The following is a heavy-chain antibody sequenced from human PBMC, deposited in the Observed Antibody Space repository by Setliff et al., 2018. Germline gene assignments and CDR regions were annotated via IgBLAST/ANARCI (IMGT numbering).Heavy chain of an antibody. Sequence: LSLTCTVSGGSISSGSHHWSWIRQPAGRGLEWIGRIYTTGRTNYNPSLKSRVTISLDMSKNQFSLKLSSVTAADTAVYYCARGAYGFDVWGQGTMVTVSS. J-gene: IGHJ3*01. V-gene: IGHV4-61*02. CDR1: GGSISSGSHH. CDR3: ARGAYGFDV. CDR2: IYTTGRT.